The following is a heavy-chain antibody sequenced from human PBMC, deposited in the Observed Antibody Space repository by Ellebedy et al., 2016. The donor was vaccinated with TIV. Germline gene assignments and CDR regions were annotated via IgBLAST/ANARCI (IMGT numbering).Heavy chain of an antibody. Sequence: GESLKISCAASGFTFSNYDMHWVRQAPGKGLEWVAVIWYDGSKKHYADSVRGRFTISRDNSKNSLYLEVKSLRAEDTAVYYCARGRAPWFGELEFWGQGTLVIVSS. V-gene: IGHV3-33*01. CDR1: GFTFSNYD. CDR2: IWYDGSKK. J-gene: IGHJ4*02. D-gene: IGHD3-10*01. CDR3: ARGRAPWFGELEF.